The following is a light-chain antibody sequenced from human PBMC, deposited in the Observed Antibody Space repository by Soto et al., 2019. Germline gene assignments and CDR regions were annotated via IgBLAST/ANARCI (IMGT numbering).Light chain of an antibody. CDR2: VAS. CDR1: RSINRK. J-gene: IGKJ4*01. V-gene: IGKV3-15*01. Sequence: EIVMTQSPATLSVSPGERATLSCRASRSINRKLAWYQQKPGQAPRLLISVASTRVTGIPARFSGSGSGTEFTLIISSLQSEDFAVYYCQQYYDCPPLIFGGGTKVEIK. CDR3: QQYYDCPPLI.